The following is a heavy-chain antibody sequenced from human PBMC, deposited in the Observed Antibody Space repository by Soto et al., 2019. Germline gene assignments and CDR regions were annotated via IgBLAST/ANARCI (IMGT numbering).Heavy chain of an antibody. CDR3: VRVYGEIDY. CDR1: GYTFTNYD. Sequence: QVQLVQSGAEVKKPGASVKVSCKASGYTFTNYDINWVRQATGQGLEWMGWMNPKSGNTGYAQQFQGRVIMTRSTAISTAYMELSSLRSEDMAVYYCVRVYGEIDYWGPGTLVTVSS. D-gene: IGHD4-17*01. V-gene: IGHV1-8*02. J-gene: IGHJ4*02. CDR2: MNPKSGNT.